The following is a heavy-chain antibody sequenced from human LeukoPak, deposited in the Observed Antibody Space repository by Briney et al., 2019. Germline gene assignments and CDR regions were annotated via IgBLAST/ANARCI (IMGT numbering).Heavy chain of an antibody. D-gene: IGHD1-26*01. CDR3: ARDPSSGVGATM. V-gene: IGHV1-8*01. J-gene: IGHJ4*02. Sequence: ASVKVSCKASGYTFTSYDINWVRQATGQGLEWMGWMNPNSGSTGYAQKFQGRVTMTRNTSISTAYMELSSLRSEDTAVYYCARDPSSGVGATMWGQGTLVTVSS. CDR2: MNPNSGST. CDR1: GYTFTSYD.